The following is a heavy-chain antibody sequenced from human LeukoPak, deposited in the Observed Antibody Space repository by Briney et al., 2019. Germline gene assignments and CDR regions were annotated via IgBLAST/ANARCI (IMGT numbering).Heavy chain of an antibody. D-gene: IGHD3-10*01. J-gene: IGHJ4*02. CDR2: IGTAGDT. V-gene: IGHV3-13*04. Sequence: GGSYRLSCAASGFTFSNYDMHWVRQATGKGLEWVSAIGTAGDTYYPGSVRGRFTMSRENAKNSLYLRMNSLTAGDTAVYYCARGVNTHFDYWEQGILVTVSS. CDR1: GFTFSNYD. CDR3: ARGVNTHFDY.